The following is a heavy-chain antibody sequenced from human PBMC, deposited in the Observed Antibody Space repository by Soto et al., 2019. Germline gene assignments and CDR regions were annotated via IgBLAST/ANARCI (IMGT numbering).Heavy chain of an antibody. CDR1: GFDFSSQV. D-gene: IGHD3-3*01. J-gene: IGHJ5*02. CDR3: VKDLPLWSGYSFSENH. Sequence: EVQLFESGGGLVQPGESLRLSCVGSGFDFSSQVMSWVRQAPGKGLEWFSSGSGSGGSKHFPDFLKGRFSSSRDNSKNTLYLEMNSPRVEDTAVYYCVKDLPLWSGYSFSENHWGQGTLVTVSS. V-gene: IGHV3-23*01. CDR2: GSGSGGSK.